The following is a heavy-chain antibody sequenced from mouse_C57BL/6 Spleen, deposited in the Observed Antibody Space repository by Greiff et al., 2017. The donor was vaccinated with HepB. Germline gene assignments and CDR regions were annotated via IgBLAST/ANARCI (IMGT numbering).Heavy chain of an antibody. CDR3: ARPSYYYGSSYSPWFAY. V-gene: IGHV5-12*01. J-gene: IGHJ3*01. CDR1: GFTFSDYY. Sequence: EVQLVESGGGLVQPGGSLKLSCAASGFTFSDYYMYWVRQTPEKRLEWVAYISNGGGSTYYPDTVKGRFTISRDNAKNTLYLQLSRLKSEDTAMYYCARPSYYYGSSYSPWFAYWGQGTLVTVSA. D-gene: IGHD1-1*01. CDR2: ISNGGGST.